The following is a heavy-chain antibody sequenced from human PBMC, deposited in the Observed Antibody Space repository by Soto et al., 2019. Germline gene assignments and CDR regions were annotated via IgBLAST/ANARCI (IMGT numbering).Heavy chain of an antibody. Sequence: QVQLVQSGAEVKKPGASVKVSCKASGYIFTGYYMHWLRQAPGQGLEWMGWFNPNSGGTKYAQKFPGRVTMTNDTAINTAYMELSRLISDDTAVYYCARGDFDSSANYYAGWFDPWGQGTLVTVSS. CDR3: ARGDFDSSANYYAGWFDP. D-gene: IGHD3-22*01. J-gene: IGHJ5*02. CDR2: FNPNSGGT. CDR1: GYIFTGYY. V-gene: IGHV1-2*02.